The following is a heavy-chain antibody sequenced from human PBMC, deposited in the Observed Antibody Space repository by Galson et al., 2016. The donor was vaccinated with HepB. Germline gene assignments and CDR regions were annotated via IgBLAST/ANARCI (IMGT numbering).Heavy chain of an antibody. J-gene: IGHJ6*02. D-gene: IGHD3-3*01. Sequence: SVKVSCKASGYTFTSYYLHWVRQAPGQGLEWMGITNPSGGSTTYAQEFQGRVIMTRDTSTSTLYMELSSLRSEDTAVYYCARETYYDFRSGYYKQYFYGMDVWGQGTTVIVSS. CDR3: ARETYYDFRSGYYKQYFYGMDV. CDR1: GYTFTSYY. CDR2: TNPSGGST. V-gene: IGHV1-46*01.